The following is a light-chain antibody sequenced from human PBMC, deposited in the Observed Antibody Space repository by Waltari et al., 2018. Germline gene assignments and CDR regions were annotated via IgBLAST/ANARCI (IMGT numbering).Light chain of an antibody. J-gene: IGKJ2*01. V-gene: IGKV3-20*01. Sequence: EIVLTQSPGTLSLSPGERASLSRRASQSISSSHLAWYHQKPGQAPRLLIYGASTRATGIPDRFSGSGSGTDFTLTISRLEPEDFAVYYCQQYGSSLYTFGQGTKLEIK. CDR3: QQYGSSLYT. CDR2: GAS. CDR1: QSISSSH.